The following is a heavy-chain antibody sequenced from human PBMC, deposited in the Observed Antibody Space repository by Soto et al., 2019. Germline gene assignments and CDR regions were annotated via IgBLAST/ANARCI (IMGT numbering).Heavy chain of an antibody. D-gene: IGHD3-16*02. CDR2: RSYDGSDK. Sequence: QVQLVESGGGVVQPGRSLRLSCAASGFTFSSYAMHCVRQAPGKGREWVAVRSYDGSDKYYADSVKGRFTISRDNSKNTLNLQMNSLRADDTAVYYCAKALGELSPESYDYWGQGTLITVSS. CDR3: AKALGELSPESYDY. V-gene: IGHV3-30*18. CDR1: GFTFSSYA. J-gene: IGHJ4*02.